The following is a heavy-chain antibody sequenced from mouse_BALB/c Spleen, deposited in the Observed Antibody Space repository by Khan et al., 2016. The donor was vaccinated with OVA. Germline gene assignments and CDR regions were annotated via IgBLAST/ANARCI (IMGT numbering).Heavy chain of an antibody. J-gene: IGHJ4*01. CDR2: INPKNGGT. D-gene: IGHD3-3*01. CDR1: GYTFPEYT. CDR3: ARDAGRY. Sequence: EVKLEESGPELVKPGASVKISCKTSGYTFPEYTVHWVKQSLEKNLVWIGVINPKNGGTAYNQTFKGKATLTVDKSSSTAYMELRSLISEDSAVYYWARDAGRYWGQGTSVTVAS. V-gene: IGHV1-18*01.